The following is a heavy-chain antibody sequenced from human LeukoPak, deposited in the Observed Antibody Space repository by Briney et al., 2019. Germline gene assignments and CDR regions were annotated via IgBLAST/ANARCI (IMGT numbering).Heavy chain of an antibody. CDR2: ISGSGNTI. Sequence: PGGSLRLSCAASGFTFSDYYMSWIRQAPGKGLAWVSYISGSGNTINYADSVKGRFTISRDNAKNSLYLQMNSLRAEDTAVYYCARMGSTSSVVKLAFDIWGQGTMVTVSS. CDR3: ARMGSTSSVVKLAFDI. J-gene: IGHJ3*02. V-gene: IGHV3-11*04. CDR1: GFTFSDYY. D-gene: IGHD2-2*01.